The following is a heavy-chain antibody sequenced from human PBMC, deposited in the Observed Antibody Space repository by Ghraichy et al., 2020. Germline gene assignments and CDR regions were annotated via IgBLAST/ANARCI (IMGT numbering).Heavy chain of an antibody. D-gene: IGHD1-1*01. Sequence: SETLSLTCAVYGGSFSDYYWTWIRQPPGKGLEWIGEINDSGSIDYNASLKSRVSISLDTSKNQFSLKLSSVTAADTAVYFCARVVFSNNWTPVKWFYPWGQGTLVIVFS. CDR3: ARVVFSNNWTPVKWFYP. V-gene: IGHV4-34*01. CDR1: GGSFSDYY. CDR2: INDSGSI. J-gene: IGHJ5*02.